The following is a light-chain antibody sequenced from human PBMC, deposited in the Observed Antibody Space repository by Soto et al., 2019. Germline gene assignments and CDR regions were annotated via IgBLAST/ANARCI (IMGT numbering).Light chain of an antibody. J-gene: IGKJ1*01. CDR3: QQYCGSPWT. CDR2: AAS. Sequence: ELVLTQSPGTLSLSPGERATLSCRSSQSVNSNYLAWYQQKPGQAPRLLIYAASSRAAGFPDRFSGSGSETDFTLTISRLEPEDFAVYYCQQYCGSPWTFGQGTKVEIK. CDR1: QSVNSNY. V-gene: IGKV3-20*01.